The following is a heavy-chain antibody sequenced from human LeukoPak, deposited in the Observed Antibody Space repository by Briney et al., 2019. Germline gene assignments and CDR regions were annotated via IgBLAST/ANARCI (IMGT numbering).Heavy chain of an antibody. CDR1: GYTFTSYD. J-gene: IGHJ4*02. CDR2: MNPNSGNT. CDR3: ARGTEPLFYGGNSKPTGY. Sequence: GASVKVSCKASGYTFTSYDINWVRQATGQGPEWMGWMNPNSGNTGYAQKFQGRVTMTRNTSISTAYMELSSLRSEDTAVYYCARGTEPLFYGGNSKPTGYWGQGTLVTVSS. V-gene: IGHV1-8*01. D-gene: IGHD4-23*01.